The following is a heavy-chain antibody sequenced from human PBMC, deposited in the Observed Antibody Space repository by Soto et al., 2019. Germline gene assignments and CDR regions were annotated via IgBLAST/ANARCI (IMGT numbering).Heavy chain of an antibody. CDR1: GYTFTSYG. CDR3: ATFTSYFSAEYFQH. CDR2: ISAYNGNT. D-gene: IGHD1-26*01. V-gene: IGHV1-18*01. Sequence: QVQLVQSGAEVKKPGASVKVSCKASGYTFTSYGISWVRQAPGQGFAWMGWISAYNGNTNYAQKIQGRVTMTTDTSTSTAYMELRSLRSDDTAVYYCATFTSYFSAEYFQHWGQGTLVTVSS. J-gene: IGHJ1*01.